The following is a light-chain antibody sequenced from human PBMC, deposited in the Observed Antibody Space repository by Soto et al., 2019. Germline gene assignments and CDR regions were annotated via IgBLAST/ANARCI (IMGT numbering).Light chain of an antibody. J-gene: IGKJ2*01. CDR1: QSVGSN. Sequence: EIVMTQSPVTLSVSPGERATLSCRASQSVGSNLAWYQQKPGQAPRLLLYGASTRATGIPGRFSGSGSGTEFTLTITSLQSEDFAGYYCQQHTYWPSFGQGTKLEFK. V-gene: IGKV3-15*01. CDR3: QQHTYWPS. CDR2: GAS.